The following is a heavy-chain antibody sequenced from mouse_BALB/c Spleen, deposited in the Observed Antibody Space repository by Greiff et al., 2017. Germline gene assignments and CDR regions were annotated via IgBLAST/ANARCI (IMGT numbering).Heavy chain of an antibody. CDR3: ARSGYYRYDGYYAMDY. J-gene: IGHJ4*01. Sequence: QVQLKQSGAELARPGASVKLSCKASGYTFTDYYINWVKQRTGQGLEWIGEIYPGSGNTYYNEKFKGKATLTADKSSSTAYMQLSSLTSEDSAVYFCARSGYYRYDGYYAMDYWGQGTSVTVSS. D-gene: IGHD2-14*01. CDR1: GYTFTDYY. V-gene: IGHV1-77*01. CDR2: IYPGSGNT.